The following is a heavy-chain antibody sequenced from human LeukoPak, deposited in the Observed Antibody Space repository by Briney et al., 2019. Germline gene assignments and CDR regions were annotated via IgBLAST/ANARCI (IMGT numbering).Heavy chain of an antibody. V-gene: IGHV3-30-3*01. D-gene: IGHD2-2*02. CDR2: ISYGGSNK. CDR3: ARGVGEYCSSTSCYKDFDY. CDR1: GFTFSSYA. J-gene: IGHJ4*02. Sequence: GRSLRLSCAASGFTFSSYAMHWVRQAPGKGLEWVAVISYGGSNKYYADSVKGRFTISRDNSKNTLYLQMNSLRAEDTAVYYCARGVGEYCSSTSCYKDFDYWGQGTLVTVSS.